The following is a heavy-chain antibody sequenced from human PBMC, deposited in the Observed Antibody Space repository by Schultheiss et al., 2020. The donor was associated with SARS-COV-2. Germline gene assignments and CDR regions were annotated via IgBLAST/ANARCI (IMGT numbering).Heavy chain of an antibody. D-gene: IGHD4-23*01. V-gene: IGHV3-21*01. Sequence: GGSLRLSCAASGFTFSSYWMHWVRQAPGKGLVWVSAISGSGGSTYYADSVKGRFTISRDNAKNSLYLQMNSLRAEDTAVYYCARAKWGATTTVVIRWGQGTLVTVSS. CDR2: ISGSGGST. CDR3: ARAKWGATTTVVIR. CDR1: GFTFSSYW. J-gene: IGHJ4*02.